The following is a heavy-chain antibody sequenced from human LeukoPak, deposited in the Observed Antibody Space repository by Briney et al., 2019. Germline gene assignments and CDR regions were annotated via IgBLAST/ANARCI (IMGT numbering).Heavy chain of an antibody. Sequence: SETLSLTCTVSGGSISSSYWSWIRQPPGKGLEWIGYIFYSGSPNYSPSLRSRVTISTDTSKRQISLKLRSVTAADTAVYYCARGGEFDFENWFDPWGQGTLVTVSS. CDR2: IFYSGSP. J-gene: IGHJ5*02. V-gene: IGHV4-59*01. D-gene: IGHD3-10*01. CDR1: GGSISSSY. CDR3: ARGGEFDFENWFDP.